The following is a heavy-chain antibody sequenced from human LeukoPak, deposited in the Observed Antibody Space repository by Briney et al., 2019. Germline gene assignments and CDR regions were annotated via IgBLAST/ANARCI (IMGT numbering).Heavy chain of an antibody. D-gene: IGHD6-19*01. CDR2: ISYDGSNK. CDR1: GFTFSGYA. V-gene: IGHV3-30*04. J-gene: IGHJ4*02. Sequence: GRSLRLSCAASGFTFSGYAMHWVRQAPGKGLEWVAVISYDGSNKYYADSVKGRFTISRDNSKNTLYLQMNSLRAEDTAVYYCARSGIAVAVPYYFDYWGQGTLVTVSS. CDR3: ARSGIAVAVPYYFDY.